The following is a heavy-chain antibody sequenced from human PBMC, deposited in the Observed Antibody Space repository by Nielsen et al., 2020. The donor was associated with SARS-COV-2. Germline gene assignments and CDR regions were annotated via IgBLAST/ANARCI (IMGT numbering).Heavy chain of an antibody. CDR3: TRVNPISGSWFDAFDI. J-gene: IGHJ3*02. Sequence: GGSLRLSCAVSGFTFSDSTMHWVRQASGKGLEWIGRIRSKANTYATGYAASVKGRFTISRDDSKNTAYLQMNSLKTEDTAVYYCTRVNPISGSWFDAFDIWGQGTMVTVSS. CDR2: IRSKANTYAT. D-gene: IGHD5-12*01. V-gene: IGHV3-73*01. CDR1: GFTFSDST.